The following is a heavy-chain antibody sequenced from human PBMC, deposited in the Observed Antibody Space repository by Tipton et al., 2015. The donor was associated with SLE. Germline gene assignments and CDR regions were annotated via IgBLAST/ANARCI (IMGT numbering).Heavy chain of an antibody. CDR1: GGSISSYY. V-gene: IGHV4-59*01. Sequence: TLSLTCTVSGGSISSYYWSWIRQPPGKGLEWIGYIYYRGSTNYNPSLKSRVTISVDTSKNQFSLKLSSVTAADTAVYYCARAPIAAPTGYYYGMDVWGQGTTVTVSS. CDR3: ARAPIAAPTGYYYGMDV. J-gene: IGHJ6*02. D-gene: IGHD6-13*01. CDR2: IYYRGST.